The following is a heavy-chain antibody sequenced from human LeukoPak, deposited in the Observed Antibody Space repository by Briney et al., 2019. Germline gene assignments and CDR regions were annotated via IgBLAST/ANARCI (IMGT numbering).Heavy chain of an antibody. CDR3: ARGYGGYSYGWFNY. CDR1: GGTFSSYA. V-gene: IGHV1-69*05. D-gene: IGHD5-18*01. CDR2: ILPIFGTA. J-gene: IGHJ4*02. Sequence: GSSVKVSCKASGGTFSSYAISWVRQAPGQGLEWMGGILPIFGTANYAQKFQGRVTITTDESTSTAYMELSSLRSEDTAVYYCARGYGGYSYGWFNYWGQGTLVTVSS.